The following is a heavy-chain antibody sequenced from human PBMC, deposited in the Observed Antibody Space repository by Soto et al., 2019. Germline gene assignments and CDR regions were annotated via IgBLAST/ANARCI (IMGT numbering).Heavy chain of an antibody. V-gene: IGHV3-23*01. CDR3: ATHITIFGVVIGQFDY. Sequence: GSLRLSCAASGFTFSSYAMSWVRQAPGKGLEWVSAISGSGGSTYYADSVKGRFTISRDNSKNTLYLQMNSLRAEDTAVYYCATHITIFGVVIGQFDYWGQGTLVTVSS. CDR1: GFTFSSYA. J-gene: IGHJ4*02. CDR2: ISGSGGST. D-gene: IGHD3-3*01.